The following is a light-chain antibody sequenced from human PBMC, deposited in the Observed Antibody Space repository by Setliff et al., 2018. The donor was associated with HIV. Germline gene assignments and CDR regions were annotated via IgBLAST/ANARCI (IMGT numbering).Light chain of an antibody. Sequence: QSALTQPASVSGSPGQSITISCSGTSSDVGSYNFVSWYQQHPGKVPQLIIYDVSQRPSGVSSRFSGSKSGNTASLTISGLQAEDQADYYCCSYTSSLTYVFGTGTKVTVL. J-gene: IGLJ1*01. CDR3: CSYTSSLTYV. CDR1: SSDVGSYNF. CDR2: DVS. V-gene: IGLV2-14*03.